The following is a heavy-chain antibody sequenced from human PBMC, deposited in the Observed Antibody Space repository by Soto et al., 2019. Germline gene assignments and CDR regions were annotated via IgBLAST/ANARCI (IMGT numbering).Heavy chain of an antibody. CDR3: ARGRYEDY. CDR2: ISAHNGNT. Sequence: QVHLVQSGAEVKKPGASVKVSCKGSGYAFTTYGITWVRQAPGQGLEWMGWISAHNGNTNYAQKLQGRVTVTRDTSTSTAYMQLRSLRSDDAAVYYCARGRYEDYWGQGALVTVSS. J-gene: IGHJ4*02. D-gene: IGHD1-1*01. CDR1: GYAFTTYG. V-gene: IGHV1-18*01.